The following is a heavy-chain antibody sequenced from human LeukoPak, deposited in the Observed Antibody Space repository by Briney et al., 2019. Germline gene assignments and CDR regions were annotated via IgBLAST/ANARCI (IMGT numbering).Heavy chain of an antibody. Sequence: PGGSLRLSCAASGFTFRSYSMNWVREAPGKGLECVSSISSNSSYIYYADSVKGRFTISRDNAKNSLYLQMNSLRAEDTPVYYCATDKTGIAAAGTCDYWGQGTMVTVSS. V-gene: IGHV3-21*01. D-gene: IGHD6-13*01. CDR1: GFTFRSYS. CDR2: ISSNSSYI. J-gene: IGHJ4*02. CDR3: ATDKTGIAAAGTCDY.